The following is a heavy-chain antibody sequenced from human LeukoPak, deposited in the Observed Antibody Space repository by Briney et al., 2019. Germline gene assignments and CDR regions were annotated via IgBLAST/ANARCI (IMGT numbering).Heavy chain of an antibody. CDR2: IYYSGST. Sequence: KASETLSLTCTVSGGSISSSSYYWGWIRQPPGKGLEWIGSIYYSGSTYYNPSLKSRVTISVDTSKNQFSLKLSSVTAADTAVYYCASCPRSYYYGSGSSDVEVDYWGQGTLVTVSS. V-gene: IGHV4-39*07. D-gene: IGHD3-10*01. J-gene: IGHJ4*02. CDR3: ASCPRSYYYGSGSSDVEVDY. CDR1: GGSISSSSYY.